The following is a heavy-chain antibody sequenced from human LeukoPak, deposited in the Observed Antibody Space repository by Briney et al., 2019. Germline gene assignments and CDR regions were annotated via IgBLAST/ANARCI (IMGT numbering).Heavy chain of an antibody. CDR2: ISTYSGTT. V-gene: IGHV1-18*01. J-gene: IGHJ4*02. CDR3: ARVPLGYFDY. Sequence: ASVKVSCKASGYTFSNSGVSWVRQAPGQGLEWMGWISTYSGTTNYAQKLQGRVTMTTDTSTSTAYMELRSLRSDDTAVYYCARVPLGYFDYWGQGTLVTVSS. CDR1: GYTFSNSG.